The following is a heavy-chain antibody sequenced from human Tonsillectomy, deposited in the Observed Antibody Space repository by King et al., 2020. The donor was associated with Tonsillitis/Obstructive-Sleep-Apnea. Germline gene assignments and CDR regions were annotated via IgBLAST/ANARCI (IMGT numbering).Heavy chain of an antibody. D-gene: IGHD3-10*01. Sequence: TLKESGPTLVKPTQTLTLTCTFSGFSLSTGGVGVGWIRQPPGKALEWLALIYWDDDKLYSPSLKSRLTITKDTSKNQVVLTMTNLDPVDTATYSCARGSYDSDAFDIWGQGTMVTVSS. CDR3: ARGSYDSDAFDI. V-gene: IGHV2-5*02. J-gene: IGHJ3*02. CDR2: IYWDDDK. CDR1: GFSLSTGGVG.